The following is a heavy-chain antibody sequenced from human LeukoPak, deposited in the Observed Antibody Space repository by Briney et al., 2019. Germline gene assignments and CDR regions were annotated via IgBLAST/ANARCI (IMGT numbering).Heavy chain of an antibody. CDR1: GYTFTSYD. D-gene: IGHD3-3*01. V-gene: IGHV1-8*03. J-gene: IGHJ4*02. Sequence: ASVKVSCKASGYTFTSYDINWVRQAIGQGLEWMGWMNPNSGNTGYAQKFQGRVTITRNTSISTAYMELSSLRSEDTAVYYCARGRYDFWSGYFDYWGQGTLVTVSS. CDR3: ARGRYDFWSGYFDY. CDR2: MNPNSGNT.